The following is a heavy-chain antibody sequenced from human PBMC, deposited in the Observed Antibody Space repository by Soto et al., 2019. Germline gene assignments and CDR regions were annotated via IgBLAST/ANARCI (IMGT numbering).Heavy chain of an antibody. Sequence: GASVKVSCKASGYTFTSYGISWVRQAPGQGLEWMGWISAYNGNTNYAQKLQGRVTMTTDTSTSTAYMELRSLRSDDTAVYYCARDLKWFGELLFLGFDYWGQGTLVTVSS. D-gene: IGHD3-10*01. V-gene: IGHV1-18*04. CDR3: ARDLKWFGELLFLGFDY. CDR2: ISAYNGNT. CDR1: GYTFTSYG. J-gene: IGHJ4*02.